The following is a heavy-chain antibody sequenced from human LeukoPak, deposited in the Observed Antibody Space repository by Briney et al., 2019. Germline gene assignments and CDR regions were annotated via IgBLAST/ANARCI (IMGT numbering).Heavy chain of an antibody. D-gene: IGHD1-7*01. V-gene: IGHV3-11*01. CDR2: ISSSGSTI. CDR3: ARDVGAYNWNCQDYYYYMDV. J-gene: IGHJ6*03. CDR1: GFTFSDYY. Sequence: GGSLRLSCAASGFTFSDYYMSWIRQAPGKGLEWVSYISSSGSTIYYADSVKGRFTISRDNAKNSLYLQMNSLRAEDTAVYYCARDVGAYNWNCQDYYYYMDVSGKGTTVTVFS.